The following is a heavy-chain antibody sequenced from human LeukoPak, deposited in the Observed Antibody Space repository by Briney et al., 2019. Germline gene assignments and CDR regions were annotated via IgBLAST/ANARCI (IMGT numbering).Heavy chain of an antibody. Sequence: PSETLSLTCTVSGGSISSGGYYWSWIRQHPGKGLEWIGYIYYSGSTYYNPSLKSRVTISIDTSKNQFSLKLSSVTAADTAVCYCARDRSYYGRAFDIWGQGTMVTVSS. V-gene: IGHV4-31*03. CDR1: GGSISSGGYY. CDR3: ARDRSYYGRAFDI. J-gene: IGHJ3*02. D-gene: IGHD3-10*01. CDR2: IYYSGST.